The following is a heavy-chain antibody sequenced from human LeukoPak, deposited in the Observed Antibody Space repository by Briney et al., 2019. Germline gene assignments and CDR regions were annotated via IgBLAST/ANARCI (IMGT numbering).Heavy chain of an antibody. CDR3: VRGRPY. V-gene: IGHV3-7*05. CDR2: INPDGSDH. Sequence: GGSLRLPCAVSGFTFSSYWINWVRQAPGKGPEWVASINPDGSDHYYVDSVKGRFTISRDNAKDSLYLQMSSLRVEDTAVYFCVRGRPYWGQGTLVTVSS. CDR1: GFTFSSYW. J-gene: IGHJ4*02.